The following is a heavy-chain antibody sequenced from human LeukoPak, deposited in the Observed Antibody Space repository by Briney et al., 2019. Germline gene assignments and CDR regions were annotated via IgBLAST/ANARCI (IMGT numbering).Heavy chain of an antibody. CDR3: ARVPGRRELDY. J-gene: IGHJ4*02. V-gene: IGHV3-21*01. Sequence: GGSLRLSCAASGFTFSSYGMNWVRQAPGKGLEWVSSISSTSSYIYYAGSLKGRFTISRDNAKNSLYLQMNSLRAEDTAVYYCARVPGRRELDYWGQGTLVTVSS. CDR2: ISSTSSYI. CDR1: GFTFSSYG.